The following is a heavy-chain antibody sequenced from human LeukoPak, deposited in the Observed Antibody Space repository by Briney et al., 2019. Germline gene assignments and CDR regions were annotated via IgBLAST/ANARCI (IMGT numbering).Heavy chain of an antibody. CDR1: GFTFDDYG. V-gene: IGHV3-20*04. J-gene: IGHJ4*02. D-gene: IGHD6-19*01. Sequence: GGSLRLSCAASGFTFDDYGMNWVRQAPGKGLEWVSGINWNGGSTGYADSVKGRFTISRDSAKNSLYLQMNSLRAEDTAVYYCAKRPRAVAEAYFDYWGQGTLVTVSS. CDR3: AKRPRAVAEAYFDY. CDR2: INWNGGST.